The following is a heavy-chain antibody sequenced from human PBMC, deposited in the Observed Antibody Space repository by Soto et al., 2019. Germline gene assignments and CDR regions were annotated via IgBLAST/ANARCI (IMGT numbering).Heavy chain of an antibody. J-gene: IGHJ6*02. CDR2: ISNSGRAI. Sequence: EVQLVESGGGLVQAGGSLRLSCAVFGFTFSSYEMNWVRQAPGKGLEWVSYISNSGRAIYYAESVKGRFTISRDNAKNSLYLKMTSLRAEDTAVYYCARDPEIYSGKFDYGLDVWGQGTAVTVSS. CDR1: GFTFSSYE. CDR3: ARDPEIYSGKFDYGLDV. D-gene: IGHD4-4*01. V-gene: IGHV3-48*03.